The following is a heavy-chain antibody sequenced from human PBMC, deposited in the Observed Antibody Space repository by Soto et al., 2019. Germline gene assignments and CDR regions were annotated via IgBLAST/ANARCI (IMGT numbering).Heavy chain of an antibody. CDR2: ISVDGSNK. V-gene: IGHV3-30*19. CDR3: ARDLSGYFAFDI. D-gene: IGHD3-22*01. CDR1: GFTFSNYG. Sequence: PGGSLRLSCVVSGFTFSNYGMHWVRQAPGKGLEWLAVISVDGSNKYYADSVKGRFTISRDSSKNTLYLQMNSLRDEDTAVYYCARDLSGYFAFDIWGQGTMVTVSS. J-gene: IGHJ3*02.